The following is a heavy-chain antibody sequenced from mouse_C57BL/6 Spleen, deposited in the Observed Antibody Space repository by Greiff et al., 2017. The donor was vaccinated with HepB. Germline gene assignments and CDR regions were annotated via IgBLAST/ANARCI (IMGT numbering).Heavy chain of an antibody. CDR3: ARDADGYYPYWYFDV. CDR1: GFTFSDFY. D-gene: IGHD2-3*01. V-gene: IGHV7-1*01. Sequence: EVKVVDSGGGLVQSGRSLRLSCATSGFTFSDFYMEWVRQAPGKGLEWIAASRNKANDYTTEYSASVKGRFIVSRDTSQSILYLQMNALRAEDTAIYYCARDADGYYPYWYFDVWGTGTTVTVSS. J-gene: IGHJ1*03. CDR2: SRNKANDYTT.